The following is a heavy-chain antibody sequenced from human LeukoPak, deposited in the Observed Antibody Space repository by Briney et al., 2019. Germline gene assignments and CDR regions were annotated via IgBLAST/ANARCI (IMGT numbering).Heavy chain of an antibody. CDR2: IYHSGST. Sequence: SETLSLTCTVSGYSISSGYYWGWIRQPPGKGLEWIGSIYHSGSTYYNPSLKSRVTISVDTSKNQFSLKLSSVTAADTAVYYCARGLIGDAFDIWGQGTMVTVSS. V-gene: IGHV4-38-2*02. J-gene: IGHJ3*02. CDR1: GYSISSGYY. CDR3: ARGLIGDAFDI. D-gene: IGHD2-8*01.